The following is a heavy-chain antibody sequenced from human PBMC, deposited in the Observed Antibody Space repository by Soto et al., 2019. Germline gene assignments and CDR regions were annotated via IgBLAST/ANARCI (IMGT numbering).Heavy chain of an antibody. J-gene: IGHJ6*03. D-gene: IGHD2-15*01. Sequence: GGSLRLSCAASGFTFSGSAMHWVRQASGKGLEWVGRIRSKANSYATAYAASVKGRFTISRDDSKNTAYLQMNSLKTEDTAVYYCTRSGGEYCSGGSCYSHYYMDVWGKGTTVTVSS. V-gene: IGHV3-73*01. CDR2: IRSKANSYAT. CDR3: TRSGGEYCSGGSCYSHYYMDV. CDR1: GFTFSGSA.